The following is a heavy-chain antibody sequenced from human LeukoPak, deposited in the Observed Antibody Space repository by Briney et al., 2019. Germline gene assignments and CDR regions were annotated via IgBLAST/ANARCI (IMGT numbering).Heavy chain of an antibody. CDR1: GFTFSSYG. Sequence: GGSLRLSCAASGFTFSSYGMHWVRQAPGKGLEWVAVIWYDGSNKYYADSVKGRFTISRDNSKNTLYLQMNSLRAEDTAVYYCAREYDFWLFDYWGQGALVTVSS. J-gene: IGHJ4*02. V-gene: IGHV3-33*01. D-gene: IGHD3-3*01. CDR3: AREYDFWLFDY. CDR2: IWYDGSNK.